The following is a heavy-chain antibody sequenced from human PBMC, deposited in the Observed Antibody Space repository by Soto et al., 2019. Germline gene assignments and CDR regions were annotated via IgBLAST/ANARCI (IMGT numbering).Heavy chain of an antibody. CDR3: ARDQGGGGGAFDI. D-gene: IGHD1-26*01. V-gene: IGHV3-74*01. CDR1: GFTLSSYW. CDR2: INSDGSST. Sequence: EVQLVESGGGLVQPGGSLRLACEASGFTLSSYWMHWVRQAPGKGLVWVSRINSDGSSTYYADSVKGRFTISRDNAKNTLYLQMNSLGAEDTAMYYCARDQGGGGGAFDIWGQGTMVTVSS. J-gene: IGHJ3*02.